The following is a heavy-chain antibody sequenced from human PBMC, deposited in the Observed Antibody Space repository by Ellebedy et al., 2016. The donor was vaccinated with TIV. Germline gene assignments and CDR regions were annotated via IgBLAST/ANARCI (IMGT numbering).Heavy chain of an antibody. J-gene: IGHJ6*02. CDR3: ARWGRGVIYYGMDV. CDR2: IIPIFGTA. V-gene: IGHV1-69*13. CDR1: GGTFSSYA. Sequence: AASVKVSCKASGGTFSSYAISWVRQVPGQGLEWMGGIIPIFGTANYAQKFQGRVTITADESTSTAYMELSSLRSEDTAVYYCARWGRGVIYYGMDVWGQGTTVTVSS. D-gene: IGHD3-10*01.